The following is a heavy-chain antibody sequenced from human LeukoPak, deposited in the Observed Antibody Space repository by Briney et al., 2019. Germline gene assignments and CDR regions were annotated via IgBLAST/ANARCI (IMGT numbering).Heavy chain of an antibody. CDR3: ARGLTH. J-gene: IGHJ4*02. CDR1: GGSFSGYY. V-gene: IGHV4-34*01. Sequence: SETLSLTCSVYGGSFSGYYWRWIRQPPGKGLEWIGEINHSGNSNYNPSLKSRVTISVDTSKNQFSLKLNSVTAADTGVYYCARGLTHWGQGTLVTVSS. CDR2: INHSGNS.